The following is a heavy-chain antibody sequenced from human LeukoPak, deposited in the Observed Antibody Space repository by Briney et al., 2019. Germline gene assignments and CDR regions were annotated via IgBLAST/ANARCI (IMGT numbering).Heavy chain of an antibody. D-gene: IGHD5-24*01. V-gene: IGHV4-39*07. CDR1: GGSISSSSYY. CDR3: ARGRYNKYFDH. Sequence: SETLSLTCTVSGGSISSSSYYWGWIRQPPGKGLEWIGSIYYSGSTYYNPSIKRRVTISVDTSKNQFSLRLSSVTAADTAVYYCARGRYNKYFDHWGQGTLVTVSS. J-gene: IGHJ4*02. CDR2: IYYSGST.